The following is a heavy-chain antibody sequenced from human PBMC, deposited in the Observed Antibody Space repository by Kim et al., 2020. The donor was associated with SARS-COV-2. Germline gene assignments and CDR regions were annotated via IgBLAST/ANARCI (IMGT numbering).Heavy chain of an antibody. CDR3: AKDLVVPAADYFDY. Sequence: ANSVKGMFTISRDNSKNTLYLQMNSRRAEDTAVYYCAKDLVVPAADYFDYWGQGTLVTVSS. V-gene: IGHV3-23*01. D-gene: IGHD2-2*01. J-gene: IGHJ4*02.